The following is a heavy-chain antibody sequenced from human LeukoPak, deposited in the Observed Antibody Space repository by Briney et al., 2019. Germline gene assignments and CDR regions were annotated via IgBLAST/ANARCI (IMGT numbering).Heavy chain of an antibody. V-gene: IGHV3-23*01. CDR3: AKAAVGDVFSFDY. J-gene: IGHJ4*02. CDR1: GFTFSSYW. Sequence: GGSLRLSCAASGFTFSSYWMSWVRQAPGKGLEWVSGIRGSGDRTFYADSVKGRFTISRDNSENTVYLQMSSLRVEDTAVYYCAKAAVGDVFSFDYWGQGTPVTVSS. D-gene: IGHD1-26*01. CDR2: IRGSGDRT.